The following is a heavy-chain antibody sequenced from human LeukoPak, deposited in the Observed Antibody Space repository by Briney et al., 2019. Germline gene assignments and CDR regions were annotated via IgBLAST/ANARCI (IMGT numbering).Heavy chain of an antibody. J-gene: IGHJ4*02. CDR2: ISYDGSNK. D-gene: IGHD2-2*01. V-gene: IGHV3-30-3*01. Sequence: QPGGSLRLSCAASGFTFSSYAMHWVRQAPGKGLEWVAVISYDGSNKYYADSAKGRFTISRDNSKNTLYLQMDSLRAEDTAVYYCASSCGGYCSSTSCCPFDYWGQGTLVTVSS. CDR3: ASSCGGYCSSTSCCPFDY. CDR1: GFTFSSYA.